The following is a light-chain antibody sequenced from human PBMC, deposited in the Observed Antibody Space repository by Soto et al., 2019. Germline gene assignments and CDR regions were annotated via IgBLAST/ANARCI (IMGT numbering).Light chain of an antibody. CDR3: QQSYSTRWT. J-gene: IGKJ1*01. Sequence: DIQMTQSPSSLSASVGYRFTITCRASQSISSYLNWYQQKPVKAPKLPIYAASSLQSGVPSRFSGSGSGTDFTLTISSLKPEDFPTYYCQQSYSTRWTFGQGTKVDI. CDR1: QSISSY. CDR2: AAS. V-gene: IGKV1-39*01.